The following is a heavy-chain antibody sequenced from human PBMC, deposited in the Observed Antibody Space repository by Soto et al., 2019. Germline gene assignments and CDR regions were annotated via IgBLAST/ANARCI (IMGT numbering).Heavy chain of an antibody. Sequence: DVQLLESGGGLVQPGKSLRLSCAASGFSFISYAMSWVRQVPGKRLEWVSSISDSGGRTFYAESVEGRFTISRDDSTSKLVFQMNSLRAEDTAIYYCTKGGVRFLEWLGDVWGQGTTVTVSS. V-gene: IGHV3-23*01. CDR1: GFSFISYA. CDR3: TKGGVRFLEWLGDV. J-gene: IGHJ6*02. D-gene: IGHD3-3*01. CDR2: ISDSGGRT.